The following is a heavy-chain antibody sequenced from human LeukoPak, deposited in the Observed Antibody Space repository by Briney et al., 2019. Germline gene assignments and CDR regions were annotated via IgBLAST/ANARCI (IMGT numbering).Heavy chain of an antibody. J-gene: IGHJ6*03. Sequence: PSETLSLTCTVSGGSVSSGTHYWNWIRQPPGKGLEWIGYIYHSGSTNYNPSLKSRATISVDTSKNQFSLKLSYVTTADTAVYYCARDEDNSGRYYYYMDVWGKGTTVTVSS. CDR3: ARDEDNSGRYYYYMDV. D-gene: IGHD3-22*01. CDR1: GGSVSSGTHY. V-gene: IGHV4-61*01. CDR2: IYHSGST.